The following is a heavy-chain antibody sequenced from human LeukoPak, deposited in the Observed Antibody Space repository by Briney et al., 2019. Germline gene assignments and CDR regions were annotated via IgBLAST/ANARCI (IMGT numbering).Heavy chain of an antibody. CDR1: GFTFDDYA. V-gene: IGHV3-9*01. CDR2: ISWNSGSI. CDR3: AKSRGGGIAAATAYFDY. D-gene: IGHD6-13*01. Sequence: GGPLRLSCAASGFTFDDYAMHWVRQAPGKGLEWVSGISWNSGSIGYADSVKGRFTISRDNAKNSLYLQMNSLRAEDTALYYCAKSRGGGIAAATAYFDYWGQGTLVTVSS. J-gene: IGHJ4*02.